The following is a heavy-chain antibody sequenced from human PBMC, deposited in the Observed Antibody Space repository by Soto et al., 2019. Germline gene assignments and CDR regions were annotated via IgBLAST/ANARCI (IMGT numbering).Heavy chain of an antibody. CDR1: GFTFRNYD. Sequence: EVQLVESGGGLVQPGGSLRLSCEASGFTFRNYDMHWVRQGTGKGLEWVSGISAAGDPDYADSVEGRFTISRENAQNSFFLPMNSLRVGGTAVYYCARNERDLYGLDVLGQGNTVIVSS. D-gene: IGHD1-1*01. V-gene: IGHV3-13*05. J-gene: IGHJ6*01. CDR2: ISAAGDP. CDR3: ARNERDLYGLDV.